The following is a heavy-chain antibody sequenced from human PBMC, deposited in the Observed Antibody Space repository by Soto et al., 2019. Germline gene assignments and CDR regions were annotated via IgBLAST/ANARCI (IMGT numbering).Heavy chain of an antibody. J-gene: IGHJ4*02. Sequence: SETLSLTCTVSGGSISSYYWSWIRQPPGKGLEWIGYIYYSGSTNYNPSLKSRVTISVDTSKNQFSLKLSSVTAADTAVYYCARENYYDSSGYRTFDYWGQGTLVTVSS. CDR3: ARENYYDSSGYRTFDY. CDR1: GGSISSYY. D-gene: IGHD3-22*01. V-gene: IGHV4-59*01. CDR2: IYYSGST.